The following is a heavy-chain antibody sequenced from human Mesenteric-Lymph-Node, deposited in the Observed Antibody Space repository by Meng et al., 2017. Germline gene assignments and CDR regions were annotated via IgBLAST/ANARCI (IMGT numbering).Heavy chain of an antibody. J-gene: IGHJ4*02. Sequence: QVQLQQWGAGLLKPSETLSLTCAVSGVSFSGYYWSWIRQPPGKGLEWIGEINHSGSTNYNPSLKSRVTISVDTSKNQFYLKLSSVTAADTAVYYCARTIGGADIVVVPAAYYFDYWGQGTLVTVSS. V-gene: IGHV4-34*01. CDR1: GVSFSGYY. D-gene: IGHD2-2*01. CDR3: ARTIGGADIVVVPAAYYFDY. CDR2: INHSGST.